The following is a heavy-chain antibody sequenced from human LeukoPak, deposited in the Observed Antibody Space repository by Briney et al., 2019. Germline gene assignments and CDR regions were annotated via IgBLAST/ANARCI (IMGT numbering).Heavy chain of an antibody. V-gene: IGHV3-23*01. D-gene: IGHD5-18*01. Sequence: PGGSLRLSCAASGFTFSDYHMTWIRQAPGKGLEWVSAISGSGGSTYYADSVKGRFTISRDNSKNTLYLQMNSLRAEDTAVYYCAKDPRGYSYGYADYWGQGTLVTVSS. CDR1: GFTFSDYH. CDR3: AKDPRGYSYGYADY. J-gene: IGHJ4*02. CDR2: ISGSGGST.